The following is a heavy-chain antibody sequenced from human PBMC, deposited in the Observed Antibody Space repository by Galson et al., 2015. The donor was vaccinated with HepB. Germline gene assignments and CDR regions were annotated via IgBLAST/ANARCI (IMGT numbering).Heavy chain of an antibody. Sequence: QSGAEVKKPGESLKISCKGSGYSFTSYWIGWVRQMPGKGLGWMGIIYPGDSDTRYSPSFQGQVTISADKSISTAYLQWSSLKASDTAMYYCARHDSSGWYIKGAFDIWGQGTMVTVSS. D-gene: IGHD6-19*01. CDR3: ARHDSSGWYIKGAFDI. J-gene: IGHJ3*02. CDR2: IYPGDSDT. CDR1: GYSFTSYW. V-gene: IGHV5-51*01.